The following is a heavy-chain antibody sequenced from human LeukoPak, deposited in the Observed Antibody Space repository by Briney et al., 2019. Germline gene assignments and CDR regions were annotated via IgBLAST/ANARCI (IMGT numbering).Heavy chain of an antibody. J-gene: IGHJ4*02. D-gene: IGHD2-21*02. CDR3: AKVSGGDYPQY. CDR2: ISSSRSSI. Sequence: GGPLRLSCAASGFTFSTYNMNWVRQAPGKGLEWVSSISSSRSSIYYSDSVKGRFTISRDNAENSLYLQMNNLRADDTAVYYCAKVSGGDYPQYWGQGTLVTVSS. CDR1: GFTFSTYN. V-gene: IGHV3-21*01.